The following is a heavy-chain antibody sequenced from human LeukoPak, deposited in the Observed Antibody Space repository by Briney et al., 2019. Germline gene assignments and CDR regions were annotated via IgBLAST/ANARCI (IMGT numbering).Heavy chain of an antibody. CDR3: ASQALGIIGFDP. Sequence: AASVKVSCKASGYTFTSYYMHWVRQAPGQGLEWMGIINPSGGSTSYAQKFQGRVTMTRDTSTSTVYMELSSLRSEDTAVYYCASQALGIIGFDPWGQGTLVTVSS. CDR1: GYTFTSYY. D-gene: IGHD2/OR15-2a*01. J-gene: IGHJ5*02. V-gene: IGHV1-46*01. CDR2: INPSGGST.